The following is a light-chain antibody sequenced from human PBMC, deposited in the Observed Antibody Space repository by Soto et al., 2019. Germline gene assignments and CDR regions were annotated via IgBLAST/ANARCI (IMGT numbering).Light chain of an antibody. CDR2: DTS. J-gene: IGKJ1*01. CDR3: HQYNNWPRT. Sequence: EIVLTQSPGTLSLSPGERVTLSCRASQSVGSNLAWYQQKPGQAPRLLIYDTSTRATGIPVRFSGSGFGTEFTLTISSLQSEDFAVYFCHQYNNWPRTFGQGTKVDIK. CDR1: QSVGSN. V-gene: IGKV3D-15*01.